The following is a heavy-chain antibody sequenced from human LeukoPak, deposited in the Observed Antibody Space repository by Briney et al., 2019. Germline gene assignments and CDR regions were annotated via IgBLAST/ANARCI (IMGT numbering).Heavy chain of an antibody. CDR1: GFSFSRYW. CDR3: AREKVEGPTKFDS. J-gene: IGHJ5*01. V-gene: IGHV3-7*01. CDR2: IRPDGGEI. D-gene: IGHD5-24*01. Sequence: GGSLRLSCAASGFSFSRYWMSWVRQGPVRGLEWVANIRPDGGEIYYVDSVKGRFTISRDNAKNAVYLHMNSLRPEDTAIYYCAREKVEGPTKFDSWGQGIRVTVSS.